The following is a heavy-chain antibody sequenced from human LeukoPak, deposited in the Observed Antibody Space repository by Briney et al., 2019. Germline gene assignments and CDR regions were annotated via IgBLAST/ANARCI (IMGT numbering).Heavy chain of an antibody. CDR1: GFTFSSFA. CDR3: AKGFYDNSASGVFDI. D-gene: IGHD3-22*01. J-gene: IGHJ3*02. Sequence: GGSLRLSCAASGFTFSSFATSWVRQAPGKGLEWVSGISASGGSTYYADSVKGRFTISRDNSKNTLYLQMDSLRAEDTAVYYCAKGFYDNSASGVFDIWGQGTMVTVSS. CDR2: ISASGGST. V-gene: IGHV3-23*01.